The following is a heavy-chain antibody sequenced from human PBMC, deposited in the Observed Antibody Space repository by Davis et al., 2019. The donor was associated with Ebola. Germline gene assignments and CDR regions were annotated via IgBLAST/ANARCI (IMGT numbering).Heavy chain of an antibody. CDR2: ISGSGGST. D-gene: IGHD3-10*01. CDR3: ARDLTGRLGAI. Sequence: GESLKISCTDSVITFSSYAMTWVRQAPGKGLEWVSAISGSGGSTYYADSVKGRFTVSRDNSKKTMYLQMNSLRAEDTAVYYCARDLTGRLGAIWGQGTLVTVSS. J-gene: IGHJ4*02. V-gene: IGHV3-23*01. CDR1: VITFSSYA.